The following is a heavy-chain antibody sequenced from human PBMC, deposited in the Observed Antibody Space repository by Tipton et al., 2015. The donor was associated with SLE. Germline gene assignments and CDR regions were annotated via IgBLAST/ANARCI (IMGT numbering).Heavy chain of an antibody. CDR2: MYSSGST. V-gene: IGHV4-39*07. CDR1: GASISNYY. J-gene: IGHJ1*01. CDR3: ARRSYSSLAFGFYS. Sequence: TLSLTCYVTGASISNYYWDWIRQAPGKGLEWIGSMYSSGSTYLNPSIKSRVTMSFGESKNQFSLTLESMTAADTAVYYCARRSYSSLAFGFYSWGQGTRVIVSS. D-gene: IGHD3-16*01.